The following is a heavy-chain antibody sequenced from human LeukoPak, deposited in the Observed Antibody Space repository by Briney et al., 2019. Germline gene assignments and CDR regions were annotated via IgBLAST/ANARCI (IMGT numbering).Heavy chain of an antibody. D-gene: IGHD3-22*01. J-gene: IGHJ6*03. CDR3: AFQYYYDSSGYYYYYCYMDV. CDR2: IIPIFGTA. V-gene: IGHV1-69*05. Sequence: ASVKVSCKASGGTFSSYAISWVRQAPGQGLEWMGGIIPIFGTANYAQKFQGRVTITTDESTSTAYVELSSLRSEDTAVYYCAFQYYYDSSGYYYYYCYMDVWGKGTTVTVSS. CDR1: GGTFSSYA.